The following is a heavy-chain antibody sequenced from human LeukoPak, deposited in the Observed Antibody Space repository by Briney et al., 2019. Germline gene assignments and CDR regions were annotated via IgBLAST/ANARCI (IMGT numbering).Heavy chain of an antibody. CDR2: ISGSGGST. Sequence: GGSLRLSCAASGFTFSSYAMSWVRQAPGKGLEWVSAISGSGGSTYYADSVKGRFTISRDNSKNTLYLQMNSLRAEDTAVYYCANFVGATPDAFDIWGQGTMVTVPS. J-gene: IGHJ3*02. V-gene: IGHV3-23*01. D-gene: IGHD1-26*01. CDR1: GFTFSSYA. CDR3: ANFVGATPDAFDI.